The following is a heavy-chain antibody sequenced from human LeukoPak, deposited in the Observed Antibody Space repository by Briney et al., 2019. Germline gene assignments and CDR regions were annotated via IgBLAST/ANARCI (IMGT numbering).Heavy chain of an antibody. CDR1: GFTLNSYA. D-gene: IGHD6-13*01. CDR2: LTGSGRDT. V-gene: IGHV3-23*01. J-gene: IGHJ4*02. Sequence: GGSLRLSCAASGFTLNSYAVNWVRQAPGKGLDWVSSLTGSGRDTYYTDSVKGRFTISRDNSKNTLYLQMNSLRPDDTAVYYCAKIAATDPVDFWGQGTLVTVPS. CDR3: AKIAATDPVDF.